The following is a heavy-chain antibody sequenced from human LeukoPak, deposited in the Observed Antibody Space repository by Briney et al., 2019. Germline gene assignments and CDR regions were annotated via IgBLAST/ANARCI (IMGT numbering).Heavy chain of an antibody. D-gene: IGHD3-10*01. Sequence: SETLSLTCAVCGGSFSGYYWSWIRQPPGKGLKWIGEINHSGSTNYNPSLKSRVTISVDTSKNQFSLKLSSVTAADTAVYYCAGETMVRGVRPKRFDPWGQGTLVTVSS. CDR3: AGETMVRGVRPKRFDP. V-gene: IGHV4-34*01. CDR1: GGSFSGYY. J-gene: IGHJ5*02. CDR2: INHSGST.